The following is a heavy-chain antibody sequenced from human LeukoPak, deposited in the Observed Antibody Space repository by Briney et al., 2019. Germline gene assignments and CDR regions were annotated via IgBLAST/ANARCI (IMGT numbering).Heavy chain of an antibody. CDR3: ARFSGFPGNCSPTNCYDYYYYMDV. CDR1: GGSVSRGTYY. V-gene: IGHV4-61*02. CDR2: IYTSGDT. Sequence: PSETLSLTCTVSGGSVSRGTYYWTWIRQPAGRGREWIGRIYTSGDTNYNPSLNSRVSISVDTSKNQFSLKLTSVTAADTAVYYCARFSGFPGNCSPTNCYDYYYYMDVWGKGTTVTVSS. J-gene: IGHJ6*03. D-gene: IGHD2-2*01.